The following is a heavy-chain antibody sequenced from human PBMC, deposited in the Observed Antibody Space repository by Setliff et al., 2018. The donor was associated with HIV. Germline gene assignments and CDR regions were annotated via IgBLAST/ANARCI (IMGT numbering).Heavy chain of an antibody. CDR1: GGSITSYY. CDR3: VRQADCGGDCVLGY. Sequence: SETLSLTCTVSGGSITSYYWNWIRQSPGKGLEWIGYIFDSGTTKYNPSVTSRVTISVDASKSQFSLKLSSVTAADTAVYYCVRQADCGGDCVLGYWGQGTLVTVS. D-gene: IGHD2-21*02. J-gene: IGHJ4*02. V-gene: IGHV4-59*08. CDR2: IFDSGTT.